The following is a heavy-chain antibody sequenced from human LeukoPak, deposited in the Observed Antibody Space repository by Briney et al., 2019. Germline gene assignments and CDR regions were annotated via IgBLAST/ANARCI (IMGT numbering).Heavy chain of an antibody. CDR1: GFTFSSYA. Sequence: PGGSLRLSCAASGFTFSSYAMTWVRQAPGKGLEWVSGISGSGSSTYYADSVKGRFTLSRDYPKNTLHLQMNSLRPEDTAIYYCARDPILVRGYFDYWGQGTLVTVSS. CDR2: ISGSGSST. CDR3: ARDPILVRGYFDY. J-gene: IGHJ4*02. D-gene: IGHD3-10*01. V-gene: IGHV3-23*01.